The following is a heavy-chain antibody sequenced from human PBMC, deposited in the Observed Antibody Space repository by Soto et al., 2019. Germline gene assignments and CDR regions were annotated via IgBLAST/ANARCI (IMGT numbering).Heavy chain of an antibody. V-gene: IGHV1-18*01. CDR2: ISAYNGNT. Sequence: QVQLVQSGAEVKKPGASVKVSCKASGYTFTSYGISWVRQAPGQGLEWMGWISAYNGNTNYAQKLQGRVTMTTDTSTSTAYMELRSLRSDDTAVYYCARDQEIFGVVGLYYYYMDVWGKGITVTVSS. J-gene: IGHJ6*03. CDR3: ARDQEIFGVVGLYYYYMDV. D-gene: IGHD3-3*01. CDR1: GYTFTSYG.